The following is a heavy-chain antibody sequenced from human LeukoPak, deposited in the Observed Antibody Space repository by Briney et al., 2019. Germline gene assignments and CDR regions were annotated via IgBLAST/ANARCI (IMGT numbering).Heavy chain of an antibody. Sequence: ASVTVSCKASGYSFTSHYMHWVRQAPGQGREWMGLINPSGSSTLYAQKFQGRVTMTRDMSTTTDYMELSSLRSEDTAVYYCARDRRTYGSGSYYNVGFDPWGQGTLVTVSS. CDR2: INPSGSST. V-gene: IGHV1-46*01. CDR1: GYSFTSHY. CDR3: ARDRRTYGSGSYYNVGFDP. J-gene: IGHJ5*02. D-gene: IGHD3-10*01.